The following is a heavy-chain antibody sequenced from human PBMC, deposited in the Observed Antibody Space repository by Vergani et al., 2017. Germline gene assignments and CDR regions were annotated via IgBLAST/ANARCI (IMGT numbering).Heavy chain of an antibody. V-gene: IGHV1-69*02. CDR3: ATTGYSSSWYDSAFDI. CDR2: IITILGIA. Sequence: QVQLVQSGAEVKKPGSSVKVSCKASGGTFSSYTISWVRQAPGQGLEWMGRIITILGIANYAQQFQGRVTITADKSTSTAYMELSSLRSEDTAVYYCATTGYSSSWYDSAFDIWGQGTMVTVSS. CDR1: GGTFSSYT. D-gene: IGHD6-13*01. J-gene: IGHJ3*02.